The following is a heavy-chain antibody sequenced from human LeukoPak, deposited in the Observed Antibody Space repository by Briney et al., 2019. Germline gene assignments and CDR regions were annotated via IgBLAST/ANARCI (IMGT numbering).Heavy chain of an antibody. J-gene: IGHJ4*02. D-gene: IGHD5-24*01. CDR2: IKSKKDGGTT. Sequence: SGGSLRLSCAASGFTFSNAWMSWVRQAPGKGLEWVGRIKSKKDGGTTDYATPVKGRVTISRDDSKNTVYLQMNSLKTEDTALYYCSTFADDGYRGQGTLVTASS. V-gene: IGHV3-15*01. CDR3: STFADDGY. CDR1: GFTFSNAW.